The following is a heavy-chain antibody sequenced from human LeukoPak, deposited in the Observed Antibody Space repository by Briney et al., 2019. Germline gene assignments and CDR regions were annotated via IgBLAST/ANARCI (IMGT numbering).Heavy chain of an antibody. Sequence: GESLKISCKGSGYSFTNYWIGWVRQMPGKGLEWMGIIYPGDSDTRYSPSFQGQVTISADKSISTAYLQWSSLRASDTAIYYCASGYSGHSFDYRGQGTLVTVSS. CDR3: ASGYSGHSFDY. D-gene: IGHD5-12*01. CDR1: GYSFTNYW. J-gene: IGHJ4*02. CDR2: IYPGDSDT. V-gene: IGHV5-51*01.